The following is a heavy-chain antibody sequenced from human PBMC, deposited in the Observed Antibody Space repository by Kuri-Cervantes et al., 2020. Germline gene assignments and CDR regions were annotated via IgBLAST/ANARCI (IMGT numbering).Heavy chain of an antibody. CDR3: AKSFDI. J-gene: IGHJ3*02. V-gene: IGHV3-30-3*01. CDR2: ISYDGSNK. CDR1: GFTFSSYA. Sequence: GESLKISCAASGFTFSSYAMSWVRQAPGKGLEWVAVISYDGSNKYYADSVKGRFTISRDNSKNTLYLQMNSLRAEDTAVYYCAKSFDIWGQGTMVTVSS.